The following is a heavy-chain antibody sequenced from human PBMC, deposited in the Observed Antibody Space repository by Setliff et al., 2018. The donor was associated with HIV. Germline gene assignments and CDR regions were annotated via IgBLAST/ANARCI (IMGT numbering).Heavy chain of an antibody. CDR2: IYTRGST. Sequence: SETLSLTCTVPGGSIRSNYWSWIRQPAGKGLEWIGRIYTRGSTNYNPSLKSRVTMSVDTSKNQFSLKLSSVTAADTAVYYCAKDPYDSSGLNWFDPWGQGTLVTVSS. D-gene: IGHD3-22*01. CDR1: GGSIRSNY. CDR3: AKDPYDSSGLNWFDP. J-gene: IGHJ5*02. V-gene: IGHV4-4*07.